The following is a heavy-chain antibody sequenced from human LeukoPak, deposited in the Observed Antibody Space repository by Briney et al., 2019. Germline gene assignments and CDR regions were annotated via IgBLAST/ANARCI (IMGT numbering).Heavy chain of an antibody. J-gene: IGHJ6*02. D-gene: IGHD2-2*01. V-gene: IGHV3-9*01. Sequence: GRSLRLSCAASGFTFDDYAMHWVRQAPGKGLEWVSGISWNSGSIDYADSVKGRFTISRDNAKNSLYLQMNSLRAEDTALYYCAKDISRIRCSSTSCYRIYYYGMDVWGQGTTVTVSS. CDR3: AKDISRIRCSSTSCYRIYYYGMDV. CDR1: GFTFDDYA. CDR2: ISWNSGSI.